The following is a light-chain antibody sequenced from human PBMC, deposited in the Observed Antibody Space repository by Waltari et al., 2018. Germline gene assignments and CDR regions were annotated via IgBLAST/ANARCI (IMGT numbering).Light chain of an antibody. CDR2: DVN. J-gene: IGLJ1*01. CDR3: CSYAGTYIHYV. CDR1: SRDVGGYNY. Sequence: QSALTQPRSVSGSLGQTVTISCTGTSRDVGGYNYGSWYQHHPDKAHRLIIYDVNNRPSGVPVRFSGSKSGYPASLTVSGLQAEDEADYYCCSYAGTYIHYVFGTGTKVTVL. V-gene: IGLV2-11*01.